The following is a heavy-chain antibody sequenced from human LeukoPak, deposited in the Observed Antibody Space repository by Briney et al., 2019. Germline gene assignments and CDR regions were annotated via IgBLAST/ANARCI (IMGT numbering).Heavy chain of an antibody. D-gene: IGHD1-26*01. CDR1: GYTFTSSY. CDR2: ISAYNGRT. V-gene: IGHV1-18*01. CDR3: ARGGTYYPCIDY. Sequence: GASVKVSCKASGYTFTSSYINWVRQAPGQRLECMGWISAYNGRTNYAQKLQGRVTMTTDSSTRTAYMDLTSLRSDDTAVYYCARGGTYYPCIDYWGQGTLVTVSS. J-gene: IGHJ4*02.